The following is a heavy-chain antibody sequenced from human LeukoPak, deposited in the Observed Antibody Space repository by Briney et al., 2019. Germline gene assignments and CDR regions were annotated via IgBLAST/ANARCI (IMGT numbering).Heavy chain of an antibody. V-gene: IGHV3-21*01. CDR1: GFTFSSYS. Sequence: GGSLRLSCAASGFTFSSYSMNWVRQAPGKGPEWVSSISSSSSYIYYADSVKGRFTISRDNAKNSLYLQMNSLRAEDTAVYYCARGSGSYRDFDYWGQGTLVTVSS. J-gene: IGHJ4*02. CDR3: ARGSGSYRDFDY. CDR2: ISSSSSYI. D-gene: IGHD3-10*01.